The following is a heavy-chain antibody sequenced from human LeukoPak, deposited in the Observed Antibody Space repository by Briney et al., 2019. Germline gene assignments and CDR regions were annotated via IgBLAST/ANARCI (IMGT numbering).Heavy chain of an antibody. J-gene: IGHJ4*02. Sequence: QPGGSLRLSYAASGFTFSSYWMSWVRQAPGKGLEWVANIKQDGSEKYYVDSVKGRFTISRDNAKNSLYLQMNSLRAEDTAVYYCARRYCSGGSCYVDYWGQGTLVTVSS. CDR2: IKQDGSEK. CDR3: ARRYCSGGSCYVDY. CDR1: GFTFSSYW. V-gene: IGHV3-7*04. D-gene: IGHD2-15*01.